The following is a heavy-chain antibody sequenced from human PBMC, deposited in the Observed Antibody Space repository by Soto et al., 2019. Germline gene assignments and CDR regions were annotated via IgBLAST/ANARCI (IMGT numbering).Heavy chain of an antibody. V-gene: IGHV4-31*03. CDR3: ARVGGGWANWFDP. D-gene: IGHD6-19*01. J-gene: IGHJ5*02. CDR2: IYYSGST. CDR1: GGSISSGGYY. Sequence: QVQLQESGPGLVKTSQTLSLTCTVSGGSISSGGYYWRWIRQHPGKGLECIGYIYYSGSTYYNPSLKSRLTIAVDTSKNHFSLKLSSVTAADTAVYYCARVGGGWANWFDPWGQGTLVTVSS.